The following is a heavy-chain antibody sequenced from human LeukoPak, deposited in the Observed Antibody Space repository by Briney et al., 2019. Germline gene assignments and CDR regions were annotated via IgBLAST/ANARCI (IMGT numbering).Heavy chain of an antibody. D-gene: IGHD3-22*01. J-gene: IGHJ6*03. Sequence: ASVKVSCKASGGTFSSYAISWVRQAPGQGLEWMGGIIPIFGTANYAQKFQGRVTITADKSTSTAYMELSSLRSEDTAVYYCATLSYYYDSSGYFHYYYYMDVWGKGTTVTVSS. CDR3: ATLSYYYDSSGYFHYYYYMDV. CDR1: GGTFSSYA. CDR2: IIPIFGTA. V-gene: IGHV1-69*06.